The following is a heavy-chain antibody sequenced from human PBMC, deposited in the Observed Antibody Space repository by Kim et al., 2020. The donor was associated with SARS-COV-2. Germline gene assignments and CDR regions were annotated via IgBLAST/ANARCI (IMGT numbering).Heavy chain of an antibody. CDR1: GFTVSSNY. Sequence: GGSLRLSCAASGFTVSSNYMSWVRQAPGKGLEWVSVIYSGGSTYYADSVKGRFTISRDNSKNTLYLQMNSLRAEDTAVYYCARGDRSSWYGGSLLGNENGVDYWGQGTLVTVSS. J-gene: IGHJ4*02. CDR2: IYSGGST. D-gene: IGHD6-13*01. V-gene: IGHV3-66*01. CDR3: ARGDRSSWYGGSLLGNENGVDY.